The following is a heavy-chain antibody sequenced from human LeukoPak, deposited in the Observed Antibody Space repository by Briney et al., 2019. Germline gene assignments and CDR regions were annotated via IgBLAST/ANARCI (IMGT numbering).Heavy chain of an antibody. J-gene: IGHJ6*03. V-gene: IGHV3-23*01. CDR3: AKDRQGFGFGEQLDYYYMDV. Sequence: GGSLRLSCVASEFTFSGYAMSWVRQVPGKGLEWVSVISGSDGSTYYADSVKGRFTISRDNSKNTLYLQINSLRAEDTAVYYCAKDRQGFGFGEQLDYYYMDVWGKGTTVTVSS. CDR2: ISGSDGST. CDR1: EFTFSGYA. D-gene: IGHD3-10*01.